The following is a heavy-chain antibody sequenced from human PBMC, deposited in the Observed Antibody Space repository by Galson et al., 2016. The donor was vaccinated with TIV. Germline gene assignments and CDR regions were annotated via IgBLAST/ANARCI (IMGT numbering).Heavy chain of an antibody. V-gene: IGHV1-2*02. CDR2: INPKTGAT. CDR3: ARSDSYYKYAFDV. CDR1: GYSFTGYF. D-gene: IGHD3-10*01. J-gene: IGHJ3*01. Sequence: SVKVSCKASGYSFTGYFMHCVRQAPGQGLEWMGWINPKTGATTYAQEFQGRITMTRDTSASTVYMDLNRLRSHDTAVYYCARSDSYYKYAFDVWGQGTTVTVSS.